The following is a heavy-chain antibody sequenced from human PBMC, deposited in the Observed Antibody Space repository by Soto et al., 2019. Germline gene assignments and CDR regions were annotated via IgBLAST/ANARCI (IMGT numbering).Heavy chain of an antibody. V-gene: IGHV3-30*18. Sequence: PGGSLRLSCAASGFTFNTYGMSWVRQAPGKGLEGVAAISYDGSNKYNADSVRGRFTISRDNSKNTLYLQMNSLRVEDTAVYYCAKDIVRYTYGACDYWGQGALVTVSS. D-gene: IGHD5-18*01. J-gene: IGHJ4*02. CDR3: AKDIVRYTYGACDY. CDR2: ISYDGSNK. CDR1: GFTFNTYG.